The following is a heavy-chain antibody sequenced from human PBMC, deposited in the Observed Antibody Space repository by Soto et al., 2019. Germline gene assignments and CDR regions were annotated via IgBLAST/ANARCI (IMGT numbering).Heavy chain of an antibody. Sequence: SETLSLTCTVSGGSISSGGYYWSWIRQHPGKGLEWIGYIYYSGSTYYNPSLKSRVTISVDTSKNQFSLKLSSVTAADTAVYYCARVVTTVTTSNWFDPWGQGTLVTVSS. D-gene: IGHD4-17*01. CDR3: ARVVTTVTTSNWFDP. CDR1: GGSISSGGYY. V-gene: IGHV4-31*03. J-gene: IGHJ5*02. CDR2: IYYSGST.